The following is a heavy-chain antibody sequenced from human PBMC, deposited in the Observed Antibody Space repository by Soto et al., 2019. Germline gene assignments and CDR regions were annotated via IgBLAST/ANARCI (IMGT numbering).Heavy chain of an antibody. J-gene: IGHJ3*02. CDR1: GYSFTSYW. V-gene: IGHV5-51*01. D-gene: IGHD4-17*01. CDR3: ARRTDYGDYDDALDI. Sequence: PGESLKISCKGSGYSFTSYWIGWVRQMPGKGLEWMGIIYPGDSDTRYSPSFQGQVTISADKSISTAYLQWSSLKASDTAMYYCARRTDYGDYDDALDIWGPVTMFTFS. CDR2: IYPGDSDT.